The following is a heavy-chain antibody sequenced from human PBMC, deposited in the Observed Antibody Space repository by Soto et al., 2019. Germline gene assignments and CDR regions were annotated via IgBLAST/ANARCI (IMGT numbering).Heavy chain of an antibody. CDR2: IYYSGST. D-gene: IGHD3-10*01. Sequence: QVQLQESGPGLVKPSQTLSLNCTVSGGSISRDGDYWSWIRQHPGQGLEWLGYIYYSGSTYYNPSLKSRVTISVDTSRNQFSLKVISVTAADPAVYYCVRTILREGNHLVFDYWGQGTLVTVSS. V-gene: IGHV4-31*03. CDR3: VRTILREGNHLVFDY. CDR1: GGSISRDGDY. J-gene: IGHJ4*02.